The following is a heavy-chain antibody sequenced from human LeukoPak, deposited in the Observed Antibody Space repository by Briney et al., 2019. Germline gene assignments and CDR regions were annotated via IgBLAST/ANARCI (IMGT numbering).Heavy chain of an antibody. CDR2: INSDGSST. J-gene: IGHJ4*02. CDR3: ARGGAYSSGLNYFDY. D-gene: IGHD6-19*01. V-gene: IGHV3-74*01. CDR1: GFTFSSYW. Sequence: SGGSLRLSCAASGFTFSSYWMHWVRGAPGKGLVWVSRINSDGSSTSYADSVKGRFTISRDNAKNTLYLQMNSLRAEDTAVFYCARGGAYSSGLNYFDYWGQGALVTVSS.